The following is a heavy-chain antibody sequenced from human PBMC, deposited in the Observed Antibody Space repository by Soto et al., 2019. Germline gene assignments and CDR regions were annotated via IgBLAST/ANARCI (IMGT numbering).Heavy chain of an antibody. CDR3: ARDMRNGYDSDYFDY. CDR2: ISSSSSYI. Sequence: EVQLVESGGGLVKPGGSLRLSCAASGFTFSSYSMNWVRQAPGKGLEWGSSISSSSSYIYYADSVKGRFTISRDNAKNSLYLQMNSLRAEDTAVYYCARDMRNGYDSDYFDYWGQGTLVTVSS. D-gene: IGHD5-12*01. CDR1: GFTFSSYS. J-gene: IGHJ4*02. V-gene: IGHV3-21*01.